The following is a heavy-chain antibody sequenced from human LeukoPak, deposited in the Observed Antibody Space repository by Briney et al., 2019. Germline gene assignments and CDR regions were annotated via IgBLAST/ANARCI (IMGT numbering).Heavy chain of an antibody. D-gene: IGHD1-26*01. J-gene: IGHJ3*02. CDR2: INHSGST. Sequence: KSSETLSLTCAVYGGSFSGYYWSWIRQPPGKGLEWIGEINHSGSTNYNPSLKSRVTISVDTSKNQFSLKLSSVTAADTAVYYCARCWGSGIYLFDAFDIWGQGTMVTVSS. CDR3: ARCWGSGIYLFDAFDI. CDR1: GGSFSGYY. V-gene: IGHV4-34*01.